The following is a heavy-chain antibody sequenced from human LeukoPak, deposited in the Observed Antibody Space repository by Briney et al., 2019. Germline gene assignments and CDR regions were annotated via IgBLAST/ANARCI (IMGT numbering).Heavy chain of an antibody. CDR3: ARGIVVSPAAPYTWFDP. J-gene: IGHJ5*02. V-gene: IGHV3-48*02. CDR2: ISSSSDTI. Sequence: GGSLRLSCAASGFTFSSYSMNWVRQAPGKGLEWVSYISSSSDTIYYADSVKGRFTISRDNAKRSLYLQMNSLRDEDTAVYYCARGIVVSPAAPYTWFDPWGQGTLVTVSS. D-gene: IGHD2-2*01. CDR1: GFTFSSYS.